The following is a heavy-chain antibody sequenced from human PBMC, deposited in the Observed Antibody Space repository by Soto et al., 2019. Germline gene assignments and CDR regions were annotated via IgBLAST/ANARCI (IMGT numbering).Heavy chain of an antibody. D-gene: IGHD3-9*01. CDR2: INPNSGGT. J-gene: IGHJ4*02. CDR1: GYTFTGYY. V-gene: IGHV1-2*04. CDR3: ARAGYDILTGYSSQFDY. Sequence: ASVKVSCKASGYTFTGYYMHWVRQAPGQGLERMGWINPNSGGTNYAQKFQGWVTMTRDTSISTAYMELSRLRSDDTAVYYCARAGYDILTGYSSQFDYWGQGTLVTVSS.